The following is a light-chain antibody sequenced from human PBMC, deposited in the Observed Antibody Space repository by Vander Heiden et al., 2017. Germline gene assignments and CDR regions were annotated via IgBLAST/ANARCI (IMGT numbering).Light chain of an antibody. J-gene: IGKJ4*01. CDR2: DAS. Sequence: EIVLTQSPATLSLSPGERATLSCRASQSVSSYLAWYQQKPGQAPRLLIYDASNRATGIPARFSGSGSGTEFTLTISSLEPEDFAVYYCQQRSNCPITFGRGTKVDIK. CDR1: QSVSSY. CDR3: QQRSNCPIT. V-gene: IGKV3-11*01.